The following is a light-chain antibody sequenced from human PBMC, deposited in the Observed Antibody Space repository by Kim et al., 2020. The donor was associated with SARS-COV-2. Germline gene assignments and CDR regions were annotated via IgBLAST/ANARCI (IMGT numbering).Light chain of an antibody. V-gene: IGLV3-19*01. CDR1: SLISYY. J-gene: IGLJ3*02. CDR2: GKT. CDR3: NSRDNSGNHLRV. Sequence: LRQTVRMTCQRESLISYYASWCQQKRGRAPVLVVYGKTYRPSGIPDRFSGSRSGNTASLTITGAEAEDEADYYCNSRDNSGNHLRVFGGGTQLTVL.